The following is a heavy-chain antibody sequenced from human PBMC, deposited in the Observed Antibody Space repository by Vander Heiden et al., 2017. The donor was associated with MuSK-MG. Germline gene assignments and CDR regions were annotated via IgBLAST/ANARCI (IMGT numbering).Heavy chain of an antibody. V-gene: IGHV5-51*01. CDR3: ARLQSSKGTAVTTLMSYY. CDR2: IYPGDSDT. Sequence: EVQLVQSGAEVKKPGESLKISCKGSGYSFTSYWIGWVRQMPGKGLEWMGIIYPGDSDTRYSPSFQGQVTISADKSISTAYLQWSSLKASDTAMYYCARLQSSKGTAVTTLMSYYWGQGTLVTVSS. D-gene: IGHD4-4*01. CDR1: GYSFTSYW. J-gene: IGHJ4*02.